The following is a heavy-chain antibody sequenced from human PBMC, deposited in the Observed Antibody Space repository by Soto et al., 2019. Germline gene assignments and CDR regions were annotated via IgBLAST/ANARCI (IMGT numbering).Heavy chain of an antibody. CDR3: ARYDSSGYYWPYYYYGMDV. D-gene: IGHD3-22*01. CDR1: GFTFSSYW. J-gene: IGHJ6*02. Sequence: HPGGSLRLSCAASGFTFSSYWMHWVRQAPGKGLVWVSRVNSDASSTSYADSVKGRFTISRDNAKNTLYLQMNSLRAEDTAVYYCARYDSSGYYWPYYYYGMDVWGQGTTVTVSS. CDR2: VNSDASST. V-gene: IGHV3-74*01.